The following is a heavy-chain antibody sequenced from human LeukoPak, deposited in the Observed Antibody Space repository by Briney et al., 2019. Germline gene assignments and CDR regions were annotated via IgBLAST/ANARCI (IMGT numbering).Heavy chain of an antibody. CDR2: ISAYNGNT. Sequence: ASVKVSCKASGYTFTSYGISWVRQAPGQGLEWMGWISAYNGNTNYAQKLQGRVTMTTDTSTSTAHMELRSLRSDDTAVYYCARVGYCSSTSCWNDAFDIWGQGTMVTVSS. J-gene: IGHJ3*02. V-gene: IGHV1-18*01. CDR1: GYTFTSYG. D-gene: IGHD2-2*01. CDR3: ARVGYCSSTSCWNDAFDI.